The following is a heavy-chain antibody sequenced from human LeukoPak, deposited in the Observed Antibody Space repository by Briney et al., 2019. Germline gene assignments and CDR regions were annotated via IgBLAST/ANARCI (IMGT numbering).Heavy chain of an antibody. Sequence: PGGSLRLSCAASGFTFSNYARSWVRQAPGKGLEWGSSISASGGRPSFPVSLRGRFPISRDNSKDTLYLQMNSLRSQDTAIYYCAKGGGASVSSYCTSITCRRFDPWGQGTLVTVSS. J-gene: IGHJ5*02. V-gene: IGHV3-23*01. D-gene: IGHD2-2*01. CDR2: ISASGGRP. CDR1: GFTFSNYA. CDR3: AKGGGASVSSYCTSITCRRFDP.